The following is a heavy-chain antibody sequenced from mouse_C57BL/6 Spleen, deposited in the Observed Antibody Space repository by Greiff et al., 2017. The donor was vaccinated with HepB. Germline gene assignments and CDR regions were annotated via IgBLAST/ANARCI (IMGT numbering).Heavy chain of an antibody. CDR3: ARDDYDGAYAMDY. J-gene: IGHJ4*01. CDR2: IYPRDGST. V-gene: IGHV1-85*01. D-gene: IGHD2-4*01. Sequence: VQLQPSGPELVKPGASLKLSCKASGYTFTSYDINWVKPRPGQGLEWIGWIYPRDGSTKYNEKFKGKATLTVDTSSSTAYMELHSLTSEDSAVYFCARDDYDGAYAMDYWGQGTSVTVSS. CDR1: GYTFTSYD.